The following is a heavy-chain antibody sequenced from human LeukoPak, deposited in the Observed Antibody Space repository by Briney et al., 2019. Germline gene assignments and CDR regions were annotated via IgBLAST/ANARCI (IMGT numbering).Heavy chain of an antibody. Sequence: GGSLRLSCAASGFTFSSYAMHWVRQAPGKGLVWVSRIDGGSTTNYAGSVKGRFTISRDNAKNTLYLEMSSLRPEDTAVYYCAAAKFYKTSPFDYWGQGTLVTVSS. CDR1: GFTFSSYA. V-gene: IGHV3-74*01. CDR3: AAAKFYKTSPFDY. J-gene: IGHJ4*02. D-gene: IGHD2-2*01. CDR2: IDGGSTT.